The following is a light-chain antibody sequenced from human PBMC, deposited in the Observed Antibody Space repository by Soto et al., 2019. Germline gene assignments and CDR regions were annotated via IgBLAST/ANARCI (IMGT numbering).Light chain of an antibody. Sequence: EILLTQCPATLSLSPGERATRSWGGSQSVTTHLAWYQQKPGQAPRLLIYDASNRATGIPARFSASGSGKDFTLTISSLETDDFALYFCQHRSNWPLMYTFGQGTRLEIK. V-gene: IGKV3-11*01. CDR1: QSVTTH. J-gene: IGKJ2*01. CDR3: QHRSNWPLMYT. CDR2: DAS.